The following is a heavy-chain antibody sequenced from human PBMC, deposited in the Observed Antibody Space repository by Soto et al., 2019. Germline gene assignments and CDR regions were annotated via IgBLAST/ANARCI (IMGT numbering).Heavy chain of an antibody. J-gene: IGHJ3*02. D-gene: IGHD6-19*01. CDR3: ARGGRSDWQAAFDI. CDR2: INYSGSN. CDR1: DGYFSTYY. V-gene: IGHV4-34*01. Sequence: SETLSLTCAVDDGYFSTYYWNWIRQSPGKGLEWIGKINYSGSNNYNPSLKSRVTISIDMSKNQVSLKLTSVTAADTAVYFCARGGRSDWQAAFDIWGPGTTVTVSS.